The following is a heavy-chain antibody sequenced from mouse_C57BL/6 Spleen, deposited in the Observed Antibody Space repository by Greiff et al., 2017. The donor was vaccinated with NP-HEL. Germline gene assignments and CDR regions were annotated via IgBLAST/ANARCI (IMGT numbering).Heavy chain of an antibody. CDR1: GYTFTSYW. J-gene: IGHJ4*01. D-gene: IGHD1-1*01. CDR2: IYPGSGST. Sequence: QVQLQQPGAELVKPGASVKMSCKASGYTFTSYWITWVKQRPGQGLEWIGDIYPGSGSTNYNEKFKSKATLTVDTSSSTAYMQLSSLTSEDSAVYYCAREGDYYGSSYEGGAMDYWGQGTSVTVSS. CDR3: AREGDYYGSSYEGGAMDY. V-gene: IGHV1-55*01.